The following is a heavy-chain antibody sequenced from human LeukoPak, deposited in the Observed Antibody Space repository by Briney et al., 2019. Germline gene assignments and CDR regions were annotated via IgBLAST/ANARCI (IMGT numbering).Heavy chain of an antibody. CDR2: ISAYNGNT. D-gene: IGHD3-16*02. J-gene: IGHJ4*02. CDR3: ARDLRIAGYTFDY. CDR1: GYSSTNYG. Sequence: ASVKVSCKASGYSSTNYGISWVRQAPGQGLEWMGWISAYNGNTNYAQKLQGRVTMTTDTSTSTAYMELRSLRSDDTAVYYCARDLRIAGYTFDYWGQGTLVTVSS. V-gene: IGHV1-18*01.